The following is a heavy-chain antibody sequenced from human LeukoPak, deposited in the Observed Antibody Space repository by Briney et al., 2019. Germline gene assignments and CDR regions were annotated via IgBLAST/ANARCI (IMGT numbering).Heavy chain of an antibody. Sequence: GRALRLSCAASGFTFSSYAMHWVRQAPGKGLEWVGRIKSKRDGGTTDYAAPVKGRFTISRDDSKTTLYLQMNRLKTEDTAVYYCTTAPRGYCSGGSCSYAFDIWGQGTMVTVSS. CDR3: TTAPRGYCSGGSCSYAFDI. V-gene: IGHV3-15*01. CDR2: IKSKRDGGTT. D-gene: IGHD2-15*01. J-gene: IGHJ3*02. CDR1: GFTFSSYA.